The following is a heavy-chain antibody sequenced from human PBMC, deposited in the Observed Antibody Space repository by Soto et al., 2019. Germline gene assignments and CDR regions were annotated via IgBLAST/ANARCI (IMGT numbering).Heavy chain of an antibody. CDR2: TYYRSKWYN. V-gene: IGHV6-1*01. D-gene: IGHD4-4*01. Sequence: SQTLSLTCAISGDSVSSKSGAWNWIRQSPSRGLEWLGRTYYRSKWYNDYAVSVKSRITINPDTSKNQFSLQLNSVTPEDTAVYYCARDYSNHDYYYYGMDVWGQGTTVTVSS. CDR1: GDSVSSKSGA. CDR3: ARDYSNHDYYYYGMDV. J-gene: IGHJ6*02.